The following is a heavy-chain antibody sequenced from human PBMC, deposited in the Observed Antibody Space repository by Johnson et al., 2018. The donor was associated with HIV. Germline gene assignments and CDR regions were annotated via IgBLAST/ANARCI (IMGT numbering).Heavy chain of an antibody. Sequence: EQLVESGGGVVQPGRSLRLSCAASGFTFSRYWMSWVRQAPGKGLEWVANIKQDRSEKYYVDSVKGRFTISRDNAKNSLYLQMNSLRGEDTAVYYCARVFRYYYDSSGYSYDAFDIWGQGTMVTVSP. J-gene: IGHJ3*02. CDR2: IKQDRSEK. CDR1: GFTFSRYW. V-gene: IGHV3-7*05. D-gene: IGHD3-22*01. CDR3: ARVFRYYYDSSGYSYDAFDI.